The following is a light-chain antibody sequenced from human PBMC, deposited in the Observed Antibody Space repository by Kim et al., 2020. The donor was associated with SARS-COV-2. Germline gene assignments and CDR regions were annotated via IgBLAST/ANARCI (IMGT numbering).Light chain of an antibody. CDR2: SSE. V-gene: IGLV1-44*01. Sequence: GQRGTVTTSGRSSNSGSSAVSWYQQLPGSAPKPLSFSSEQRPSGVPDRFSGSGSSTSASLASSGLQSEDEADYCCAAWDDSLNGYVFGTGTKVTVL. CDR3: AAWDDSLNGYV. J-gene: IGLJ1*01. CDR1: SSNSGSSA.